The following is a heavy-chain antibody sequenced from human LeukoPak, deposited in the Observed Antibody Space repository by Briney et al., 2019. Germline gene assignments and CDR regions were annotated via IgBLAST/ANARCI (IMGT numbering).Heavy chain of an antibody. CDR1: GFPFSTYA. CDR3: ARGGAHGMDV. V-gene: IGHV3-48*04. D-gene: IGHD1-26*01. Sequence: QPGGSLRLSCAASGFPFSTYAMTWIRQAPGKGLERVSYISGVYDNIFYGNSVKGRFTISRDNAKKSVYLQMNSLRAEDTAVYYCARGGAHGMDVWGQGTTVTVSS. J-gene: IGHJ6*02. CDR2: ISGVYDNI.